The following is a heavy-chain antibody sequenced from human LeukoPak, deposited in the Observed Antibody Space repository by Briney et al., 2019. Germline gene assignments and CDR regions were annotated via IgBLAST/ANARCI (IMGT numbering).Heavy chain of an antibody. J-gene: IGHJ4*02. Sequence: PGRSLRLSCAASGFTFSSYGMHWVRQAPGKGLEWVAVISYDGSNKYYADSVKGRFTISRDNSKNTLYLQMNSLRAEDTAVYYCAKDGGSGSLDYWGQGTLVTVSS. CDR3: AKDGGSGSLDY. D-gene: IGHD1-26*01. CDR2: ISYDGSNK. CDR1: GFTFSSYG. V-gene: IGHV3-30*18.